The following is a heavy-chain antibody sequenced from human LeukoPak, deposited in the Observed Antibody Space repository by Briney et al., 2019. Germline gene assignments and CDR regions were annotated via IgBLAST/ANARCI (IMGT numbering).Heavy chain of an antibody. CDR3: ARNVVVPAADYYYYYYMDV. CDR2: IYPGDSDT. Sequence: GESLKISCKGSGYSFTSYWIGWVRQMPGKGLEWMGIIYPGDSDTRYSPSFQGQVTISADKSISTAYLQWSSLKASDTAMYYCARNVVVPAADYYYYYYMDVWGPGTTVSVSS. V-gene: IGHV5-51*01. CDR1: GYSFTSYW. D-gene: IGHD2-2*01. J-gene: IGHJ6*03.